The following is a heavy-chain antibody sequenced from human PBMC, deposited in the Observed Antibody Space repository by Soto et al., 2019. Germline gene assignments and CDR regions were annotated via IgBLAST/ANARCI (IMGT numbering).Heavy chain of an antibody. Sequence: SGGSLRLSCTASGFTFGDYAMSWFRQAPGKGLEWVGFIRSKAYGGTTEYAASVKGRFTISRDDSKSIAYLQMNSLKTEDTAVYYCTRDADYSNYPILGYGMDVWGQGTTVTVSS. CDR3: TRDADYSNYPILGYGMDV. J-gene: IGHJ6*02. CDR2: IRSKAYGGTT. D-gene: IGHD4-4*01. CDR1: GFTFGDYA. V-gene: IGHV3-49*03.